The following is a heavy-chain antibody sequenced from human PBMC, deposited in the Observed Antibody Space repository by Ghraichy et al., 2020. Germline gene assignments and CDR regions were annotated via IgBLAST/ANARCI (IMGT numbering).Heavy chain of an antibody. J-gene: IGHJ3*01. D-gene: IGHD3-22*01. V-gene: IGHV3-7*03. CDR3: ARDPYHSAYGAFDV. Sequence: LSLTCAASGFSFSNYWMSWVRQAPGKGLEWVANIKEDGSEKIYVDSVKGRFTIFRDNAENALSLQMNSLGAEDTAVYYCARDPYHSAYGAFDVWGQGTMVTVSS. CDR2: IKEDGSEK. CDR1: GFSFSNYW.